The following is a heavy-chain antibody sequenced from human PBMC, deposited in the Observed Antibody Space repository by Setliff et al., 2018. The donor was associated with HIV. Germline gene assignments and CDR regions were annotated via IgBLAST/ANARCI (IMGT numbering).Heavy chain of an antibody. CDR1: RGSISSGAYY. D-gene: IGHD4-17*01. V-gene: IGHV4-31*03. J-gene: IGHJ4*02. Sequence: SETLSLTCTVSRGSISSGAYYWSWIRQHPERGLEWIGYIYYNGITYYSPSLRSRLTMSIDTSRNEFSLRLSSVTAADTAMYYCARHPSGWYGDYFFDYWGQGTLVTVSS. CDR2: IYYNGIT. CDR3: ARHPSGWYGDYFFDY.